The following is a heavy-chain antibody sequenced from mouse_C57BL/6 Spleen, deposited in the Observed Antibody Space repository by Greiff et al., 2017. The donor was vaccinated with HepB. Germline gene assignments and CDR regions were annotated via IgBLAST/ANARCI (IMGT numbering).Heavy chain of an antibody. CDR3: ARIGDYDAMDY. CDR2: IDPSDSYT. V-gene: IGHV1-59*01. Sequence: QVQLQQPGAELVRPGTSVKLSCKASGYTFTSYWMHWVKQRPGQGLEWIGVIDPSDSYTNYNQKFKGKATLTVDTSSSTAYMQLSILTSEDSAVYYCARIGDYDAMDYWGQGTSVTVSS. CDR1: GYTFTSYW. J-gene: IGHJ4*01.